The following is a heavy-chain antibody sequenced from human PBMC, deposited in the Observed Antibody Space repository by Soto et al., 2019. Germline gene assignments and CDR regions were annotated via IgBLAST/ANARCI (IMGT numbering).Heavy chain of an antibody. Sequence: VQLVESGGGVVQPGRSLRLSCAASGFTFSDDAMHWVRQAPGKGLEWVAVVSHDGRNTHYADSVKGRFTISRDSSKNMVSVEMTSLRAEDKAVYYCARGGRQWLVTSDFNYWGQGALVTVSS. CDR3: ARGGRQWLVTSDFNY. D-gene: IGHD6-19*01. V-gene: IGHV3-30*03. CDR2: VSHDGRNT. J-gene: IGHJ4*02. CDR1: GFTFSDDA.